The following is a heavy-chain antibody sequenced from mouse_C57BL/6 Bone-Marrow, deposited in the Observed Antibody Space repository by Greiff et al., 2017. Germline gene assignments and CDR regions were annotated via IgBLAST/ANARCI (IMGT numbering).Heavy chain of an antibody. Sequence: EVMLVESGGGLVKPGGSLKLSCAASGFTFSSYTMSWVRQTPEKRLEWVATISGGGGNTYYPDSVKGRFTISRDNAKNTLYLQMSSLRSEDTALYCCAREDTTVPLYYAMDYWGQGTSVTVSS. CDR1: GFTFSSYT. J-gene: IGHJ4*01. D-gene: IGHD1-1*01. CDR3: AREDTTVPLYYAMDY. CDR2: ISGGGGNT. V-gene: IGHV5-9*01.